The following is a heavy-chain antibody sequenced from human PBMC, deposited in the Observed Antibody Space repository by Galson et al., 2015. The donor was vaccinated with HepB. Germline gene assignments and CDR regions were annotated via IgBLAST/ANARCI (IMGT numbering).Heavy chain of an antibody. V-gene: IGHV4-59*01. D-gene: IGHD7-27*01. Sequence: ETLSLTCTVSGGSISTYYWTWIRQPPGKGLEWIGNIYNSGSTKYNPSLKSRVTISIDTSKNLFSLKLSSVTAADTAVYYCARLNWGYYNYMDVWGKGTTVTVSS. CDR1: GGSISTYY. J-gene: IGHJ6*03. CDR2: IYNSGST. CDR3: ARLNWGYYNYMDV.